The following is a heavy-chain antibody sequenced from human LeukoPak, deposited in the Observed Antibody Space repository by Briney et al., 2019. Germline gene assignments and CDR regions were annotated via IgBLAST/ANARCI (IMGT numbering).Heavy chain of an antibody. D-gene: IGHD5-24*01. CDR2: IFYSGST. V-gene: IGHV4-59*01. J-gene: IGHJ4*02. CDR3: ARGNGYNYY. CDR1: SASISSYY. Sequence: SETLSLTCTVSSASISSYYRSWIRQPPGKELEWIGYIFYSGSTNYNPSLKSRVTISIDTSKNQFSLKLNSVTAADTAVYYCARGNGYNYYWGQGTLVTVSS.